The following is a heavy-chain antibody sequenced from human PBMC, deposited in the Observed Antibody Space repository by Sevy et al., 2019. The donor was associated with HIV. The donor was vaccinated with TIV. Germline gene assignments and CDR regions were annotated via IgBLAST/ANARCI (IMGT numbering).Heavy chain of an antibody. CDR2: IYYSGSA. CDR1: GGSIGSYY. CDR3: ARDCSGGSCYSISGSDDASDI. J-gene: IGHJ3*02. V-gene: IGHV4-59*01. D-gene: IGHD2-15*01. Sequence: SETLSLTCAVSGGSIGSYYWSWIRQPPGKGLEWIGYIYYSGSANYNPSLKSRVTISVDTSKNQFSLKLSSVSEPDTAVYYCARDCSGGSCYSISGSDDASDIWGQGTMVTFSS.